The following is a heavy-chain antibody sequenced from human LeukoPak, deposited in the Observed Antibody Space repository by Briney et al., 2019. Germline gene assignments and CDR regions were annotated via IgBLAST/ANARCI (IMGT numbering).Heavy chain of an antibody. J-gene: IGHJ3*02. CDR3: AKTPSGSYSDAFDI. D-gene: IGHD3-10*01. CDR1: GYTFTSYA. CDR2: INTNTGNP. Sequence: GASVKVSCKASGYTFTSYAMNWVRQAPGQGLEWMGWINTNTGNPTYAQGFTGRFVFSLDTSVSTAYLQISSLKAEDTAVYYCAKTPSGSYSDAFDIWGQGIMVTVSS. V-gene: IGHV7-4-1*02.